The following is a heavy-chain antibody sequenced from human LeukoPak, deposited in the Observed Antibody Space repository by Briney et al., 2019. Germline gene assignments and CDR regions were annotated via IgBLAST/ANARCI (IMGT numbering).Heavy chain of an antibody. CDR3: AKGKINHDGAVEI. CDR2: ITAGGVIT. J-gene: IGHJ3*02. CDR1: GFSFPSYA. D-gene: IGHD1-14*01. Sequence: GGSLRLSCAASGFSFPSYAMSWVRQAPMRGLEWVSLITAGGVITHYTDSAKGRFTISRDNSKNTLYLQMNSVRAEDTAVYYCAKGKINHDGAVEIWGQGTTVTVSS. V-gene: IGHV3-23*01.